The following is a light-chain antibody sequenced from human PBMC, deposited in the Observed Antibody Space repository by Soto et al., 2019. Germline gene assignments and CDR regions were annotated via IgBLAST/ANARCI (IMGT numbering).Light chain of an antibody. J-gene: IGLJ2*01. CDR1: TSNIGSNT. CDR2: GND. CDR3: QSYDTSLSAVV. V-gene: IGLV1-40*01. Sequence: QSVLSQPPSASGTPGQRVTISCSGSTSNIGSNTVSWYQQLPQRAPKLLIYGNDNRPSGVPDRFSGSKSGTSASLAITGLQAGDEADYYCQSYDTSLSAVVFGGGTKVTVL.